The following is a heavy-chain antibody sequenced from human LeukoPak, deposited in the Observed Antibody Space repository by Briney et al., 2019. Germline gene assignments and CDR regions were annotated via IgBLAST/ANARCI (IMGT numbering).Heavy chain of an antibody. CDR1: GGSISSYY. V-gene: IGHV4-59*01. J-gene: IGHJ3*02. CDR2: IYYSGST. Sequence: SETLSLTCTVSGGSISSYYWSWIRQPPGKGLEWIGYIYYSGSTNYNPSLKSRVTISVDTSKNQFSLKLTPVTAADTAIYYCARVGGMTTINNAAFDIWGQGTMVTVSS. D-gene: IGHD4-4*01. CDR3: ARVGGMTTINNAAFDI.